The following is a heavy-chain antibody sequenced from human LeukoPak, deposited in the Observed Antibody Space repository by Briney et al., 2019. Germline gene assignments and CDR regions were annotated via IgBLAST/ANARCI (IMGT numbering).Heavy chain of an antibody. V-gene: IGHV3-43D*04. CDR2: ISWDGGTT. J-gene: IGHJ4*02. CDR1: GFTFDDYG. D-gene: IGHD1-26*01. CDR3: AKKGEGYYFDY. Sequence: PGWSLRLSCAASGFTFDDYGMHWVRQPPGKGLEWVSLISWDGGTTYYADSVKGRFTISRDNSKNSLYLQMNSLRAEDTALYYCAKKGEGYYFDYWGQGTLATVSS.